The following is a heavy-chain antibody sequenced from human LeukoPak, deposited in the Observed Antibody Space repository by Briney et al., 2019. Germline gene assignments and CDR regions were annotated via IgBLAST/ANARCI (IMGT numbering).Heavy chain of an antibody. CDR2: VSGSGGST. Sequence: GGSLRLSCAASGFTFSSYAVSWVRQAPGKGLEWVSAVSGSGGSTYFADSVKGRFTISRDNSKNTLYLQMNSLRAEDTAVYYCAKDLWDCSSTSCYWGSFDNWGQGTLVTVSS. D-gene: IGHD2-2*01. CDR1: GFTFSSYA. CDR3: AKDLWDCSSTSCYWGSFDN. J-gene: IGHJ4*02. V-gene: IGHV3-23*01.